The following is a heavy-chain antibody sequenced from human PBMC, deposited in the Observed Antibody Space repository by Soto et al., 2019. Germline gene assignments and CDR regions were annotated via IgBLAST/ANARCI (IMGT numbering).Heavy chain of an antibody. CDR2: INAGNGNT. J-gene: IGHJ5*02. CDR1: GYTFTSHA. Sequence: ASVKVSCKASGYTFTSHAMHWVRQAPGQRLEWMGWINAGNGNTKYSQKFQGRVTITRDTSASTAYMELSSLRSEDTAVYYCAREAPYCSSTSCYQAWFDPWGQGTLVTVSS. V-gene: IGHV1-3*01. D-gene: IGHD2-2*01. CDR3: AREAPYCSSTSCYQAWFDP.